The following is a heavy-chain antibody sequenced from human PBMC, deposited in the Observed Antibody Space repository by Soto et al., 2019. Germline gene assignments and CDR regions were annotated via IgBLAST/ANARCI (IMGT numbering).Heavy chain of an antibody. Sequence: EVQLVETGGGLIQPGGSLRLSCLASGFSVTTNYIIWVRQPPGKGLEWVSTTFTGGSTHYADSVKGRFSISRDNSKNTVYLQMNNMRVEDTAVYYCAKKPPSSIQGWAFGMDVWGQGTTGFVSS. D-gene: IGHD1-26*01. CDR1: GFSVTTNY. J-gene: IGHJ6*02. CDR3: AKKPPSSIQGWAFGMDV. CDR2: TFTGGST. V-gene: IGHV3-53*02.